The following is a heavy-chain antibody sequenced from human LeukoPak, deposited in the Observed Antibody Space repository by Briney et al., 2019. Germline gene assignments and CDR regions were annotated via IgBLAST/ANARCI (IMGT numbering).Heavy chain of an antibody. Sequence: GASVKVSCRXSGYTFTAYYIHWVRQAPGQGLEWMGWINPNSGDTTLPQRFQGRVTMTRDTSIITAHMELSSLTSDDTGMYYCARGPTLGLDIWGQGTMVTVSS. J-gene: IGHJ3*02. CDR3: ARGPTLGLDI. V-gene: IGHV1-2*02. CDR1: GYTFTAYY. CDR2: INPNSGDT.